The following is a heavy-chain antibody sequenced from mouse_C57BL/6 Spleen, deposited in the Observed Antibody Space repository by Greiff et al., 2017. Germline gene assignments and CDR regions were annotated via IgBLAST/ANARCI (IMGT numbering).Heavy chain of an antibody. J-gene: IGHJ4*01. D-gene: IGHD1-1*01. CDR2: ISSGGSYT. CDR1: GFTFSSYG. V-gene: IGHV5-6*01. Sequence: EVQLVESGGDLVKPGGSLKLSCAASGFTFSSYGMSWVRQTPDKRLEWVATISSGGSYTYYPDSVKGRFTISRDNAKNTLYLQMSSLKSDDTAMYYCARLYYYGSSHYYAMDYWGQGTSVTVSS. CDR3: ARLYYYGSSHYYAMDY.